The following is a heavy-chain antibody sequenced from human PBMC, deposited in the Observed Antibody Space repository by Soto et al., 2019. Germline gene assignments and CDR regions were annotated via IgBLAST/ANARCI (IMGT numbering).Heavy chain of an antibody. Sequence: GSLRLSCAASGFTFSSYWMHWVRQAPGKGLVWVSRINSDGSSTSYADSVKGRFTISRDNAKNTLYLQMNSLRAEDTAVYYCARDPYVDFWSDYYTYYYGMDVWGQGTTVTVSS. CDR1: GFTFSSYW. CDR3: ARDPYVDFWSDYYTYYYGMDV. J-gene: IGHJ6*02. CDR2: INSDGSST. D-gene: IGHD3-3*01. V-gene: IGHV3-74*01.